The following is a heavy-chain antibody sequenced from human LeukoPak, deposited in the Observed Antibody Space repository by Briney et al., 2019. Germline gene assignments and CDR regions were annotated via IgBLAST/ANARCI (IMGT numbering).Heavy chain of an antibody. CDR3: ARNKRRHY. J-gene: IGHJ4*02. CDR2: IKYDGSEK. Sequence: PGGSLRLSCVVSRFTIATYWMSWARQAPGKGLEWVANIKYDGSEKYYVDSVKGRFTISRDNAKNSLFLQMNSLRAEDTAIYYCARNKRRHYWGQGTLVTVSS. V-gene: IGHV3-7*01. D-gene: IGHD1-1*01. CDR1: RFTIATYW.